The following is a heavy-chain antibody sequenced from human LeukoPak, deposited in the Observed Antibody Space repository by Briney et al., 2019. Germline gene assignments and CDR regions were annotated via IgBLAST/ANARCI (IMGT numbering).Heavy chain of an antibody. V-gene: IGHV3-21*01. J-gene: IGHJ4*02. CDR1: GFTFSSYE. Sequence: GGSLRLSCAASGFTFSSYEMNWVRQAPGKGLEWVSSISSSSSYIYYADSVKGRFTVSRDNAKNSLYLQMNSLRAEDTAVYYCVREEQQLVYFDYWGQGTLVTVSS. CDR2: ISSSSSYI. D-gene: IGHD6-13*01. CDR3: VREEQQLVYFDY.